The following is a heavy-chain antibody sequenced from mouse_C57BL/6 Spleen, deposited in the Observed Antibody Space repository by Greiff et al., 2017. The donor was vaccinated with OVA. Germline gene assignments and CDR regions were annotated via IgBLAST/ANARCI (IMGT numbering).Heavy chain of an antibody. Sequence: EVKLVESGGGLVKPGGSLKLSCAASGFTFSDYGMHWVRQAPEKGLEWVAYISSGSSTIYYADTVKGRFTISRDNAKNTLFLQMTSLRSEDTAMYYCARAYYDYDGYYAMDYWGQGTSVTVSS. CDR1: GFTFSDYG. J-gene: IGHJ4*01. D-gene: IGHD2-4*01. CDR3: ARAYYDYDGYYAMDY. CDR2: ISSGSSTI. V-gene: IGHV5-17*01.